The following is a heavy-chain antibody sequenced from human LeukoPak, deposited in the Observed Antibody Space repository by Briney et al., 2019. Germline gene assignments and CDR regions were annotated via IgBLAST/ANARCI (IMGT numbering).Heavy chain of an antibody. V-gene: IGHV6-1*01. CDR2: TYYRSKWYN. J-gene: IGHJ4*02. CDR1: GDSVSSNSAA. Sequence: SQTLSLTFAISGDSVSSNSAAWNWIRQSPSRGLEWLGRTYYRSKWYNDYAVSVKRRITINPDTSKNQLSLQLNSVTPEDTAVYYCARATMIPRGFDYWGQGTLVTVSS. CDR3: ARATMIPRGFDY. D-gene: IGHD3-22*01.